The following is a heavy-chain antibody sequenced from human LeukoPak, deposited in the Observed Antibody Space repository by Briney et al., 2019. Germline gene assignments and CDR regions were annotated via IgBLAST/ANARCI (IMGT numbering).Heavy chain of an antibody. V-gene: IGHV3-48*03. D-gene: IGHD3-10*01. CDR1: GFTFSSYE. CDR3: ARDGALGFGELSGGLDV. CDR2: ISSSGRTI. Sequence: GGSLRLSCAASGFTFSSYEMNWVRQAPGKGLEWVSYISSSGRTIYYADSVKGRFTISRDNAKNSLYLQMNSLRAEDTAVYYCARDGALGFGELSGGLDVWGKGTTVTISS. J-gene: IGHJ6*04.